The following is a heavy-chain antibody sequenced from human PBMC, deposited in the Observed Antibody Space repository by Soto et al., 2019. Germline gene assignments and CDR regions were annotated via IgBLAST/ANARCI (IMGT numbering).Heavy chain of an antibody. Sequence: HITLKESGPTLVKPTQTLTLTCTFPGFSLSTSGVGVGWIRQPPGKPLEWRALIYWDDDKRYSPSLKSKLNITKDTSKNPVVLTMTNMDPVDTATSYCAHCIIFGVVSNWFDPWGQGTLVSVSS. CDR2: IYWDDDK. CDR3: AHCIIFGVVSNWFDP. J-gene: IGHJ5*02. CDR1: GFSLSTSGVG. V-gene: IGHV2-5*02. D-gene: IGHD3-3*01.